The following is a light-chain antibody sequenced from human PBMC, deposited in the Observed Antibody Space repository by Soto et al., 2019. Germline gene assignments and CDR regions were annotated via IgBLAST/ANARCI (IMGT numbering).Light chain of an antibody. J-gene: IGLJ1*01. CDR1: ITDVGSHKL. CDR3: CSNAVGSPYV. CDR2: EAY. Sequence: QSVLTQPASLSGSPGQSITISCTGTITDVGSHKLVSWYQQYPGNAPKLIIFEAYKRPSGVSNRFSGSKSGSTASLTISGLQAEDEADYYCCSNAVGSPYVFGTGTKVTVL. V-gene: IGLV2-23*01.